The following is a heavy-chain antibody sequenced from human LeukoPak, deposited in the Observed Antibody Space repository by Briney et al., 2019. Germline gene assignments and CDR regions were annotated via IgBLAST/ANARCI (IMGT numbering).Heavy chain of an antibody. Sequence: GGSLRLSCAASGFTFTIYSMHWVRPAPGKGLEWISYISSSSSTIYYADSVKGRFTISRHNAKRSLFLQMNSVRDEDRAVYFCAREGMGFHPLDAFDIWGQGAMVTVSS. CDR2: ISSSSSTI. CDR1: GFTFTIYS. J-gene: IGHJ3*02. V-gene: IGHV3-48*02. D-gene: IGHD6-13*01. CDR3: AREGMGFHPLDAFDI.